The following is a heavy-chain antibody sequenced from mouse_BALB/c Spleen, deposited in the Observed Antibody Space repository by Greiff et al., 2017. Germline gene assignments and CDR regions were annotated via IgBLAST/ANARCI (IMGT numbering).Heavy chain of an antibody. V-gene: IGHV7-1*02. D-gene: IGHD1-1*01. CDR3: ERDYYGSSYSAWFAY. J-gene: IGHJ3*01. CDR1: GFTFSDFY. CDR2: SRNKANDYTT. Sequence: EVNVVESGGGLVQPGGSLRLSCATSGFTFSDFYMEWVRQPPGKRLEWIAASRNKANDYTTEYSASVKGRFIVSRDTSQSILYLQMNALRAEDTAIYYCERDYYGSSYSAWFAYWGQGTLVTVSA.